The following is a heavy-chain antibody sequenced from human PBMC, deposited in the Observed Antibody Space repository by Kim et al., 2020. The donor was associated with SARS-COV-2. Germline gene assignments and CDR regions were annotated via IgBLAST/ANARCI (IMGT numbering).Heavy chain of an antibody. CDR1: GYTFTSYA. CDR3: ARDGRIAAAGLYYYYGMDV. J-gene: IGHJ6*01. D-gene: IGHD6-13*01. Sequence: ASVKVSCKASGYTFTSYAMHWVRQAPGLRLEWMGWINAGNGNTKYSQKLQGRVTITRDTSASTAYMELSSLRSEETAVYYCARDGRIAAAGLYYYYGMDV. CDR2: INAGNGNT. V-gene: IGHV1-3*01.